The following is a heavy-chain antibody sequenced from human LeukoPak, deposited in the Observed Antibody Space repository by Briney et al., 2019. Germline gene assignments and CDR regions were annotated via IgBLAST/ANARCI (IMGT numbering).Heavy chain of an antibody. Sequence: TGGSLRLSCAASGFTFDDYAMHWVRQAPGEGLEWVSLISGDGGSTYYADSVKGRFTISRDNSKNSLYLQMNSLRTEDTALYYCAKDIGISATQYYYYYGMDVWGQGTTVTVSS. D-gene: IGHD6-25*01. CDR3: AKDIGISATQYYYYYGMDV. CDR1: GFTFDDYA. CDR2: ISGDGGST. V-gene: IGHV3-43*02. J-gene: IGHJ6*02.